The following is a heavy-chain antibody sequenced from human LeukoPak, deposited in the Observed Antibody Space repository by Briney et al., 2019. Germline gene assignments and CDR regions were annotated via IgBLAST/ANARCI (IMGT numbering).Heavy chain of an antibody. Sequence: EAGPTLGKPTQTLTLTCTFSGFSLNTSGVGVGLIPQPPGKALEWLSHIFSNDEKSYSTSLKSRLTISKDTSKSQVVLTMTNMDPVDTATYYCARSSKVSSGWYEFDYWGQGTLVTVSS. J-gene: IGHJ4*02. D-gene: IGHD6-19*01. CDR2: IFSNDEK. CDR3: ARSSKVSSGWYEFDY. V-gene: IGHV2-26*01. CDR1: GFSLNTSGVG.